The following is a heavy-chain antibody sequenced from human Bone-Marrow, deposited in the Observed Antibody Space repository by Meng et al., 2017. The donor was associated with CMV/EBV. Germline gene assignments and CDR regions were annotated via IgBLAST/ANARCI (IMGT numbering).Heavy chain of an antibody. D-gene: IGHD6-13*01. J-gene: IGHJ6*02. V-gene: IGHV3-23*01. CDR2: ISYITSDGST. Sequence: GGSLRLSCAASGFTFSSYAMSWVRQAPGKGLEWISWISYITSDGSTYYADSVKGRFTIYRDNSKNTLYLQMNSLRAEDTAVYYCARTPIAARRKSVYYYGMDVWGQGTTVTVSS. CDR3: ARTPIAARRKSVYYYGMDV. CDR1: GFTFSSYA.